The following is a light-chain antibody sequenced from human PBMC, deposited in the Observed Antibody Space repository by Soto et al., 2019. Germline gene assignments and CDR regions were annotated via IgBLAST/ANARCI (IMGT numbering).Light chain of an antibody. CDR3: QQRSNWPLT. CDR1: QSVNTY. Sequence: EIVLTQSPATLSLSPGERATLSCRASQSVNTYLAWYQQRPGQAPRLLMYDASNRATGIPARFSGRGSGTDFTLTISSLEPEDFAVYYCQQRSNWPLTFGGGTKVESK. CDR2: DAS. V-gene: IGKV3-11*01. J-gene: IGKJ4*01.